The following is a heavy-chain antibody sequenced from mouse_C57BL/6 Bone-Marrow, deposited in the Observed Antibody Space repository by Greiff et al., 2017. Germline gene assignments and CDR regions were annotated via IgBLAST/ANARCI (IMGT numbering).Heavy chain of an antibody. D-gene: IGHD1-1*01. CDR3: ARDGSSPFYYAMDY. Sequence: VQLKESGAELVKPGASVKLSCTASGFNIKDYYIHWVKQRTEQGLEWIGRIDPEDGETKYAPKFQDKATITADTSATTAYLQLSSLTSEDTAVYYCARDGSSPFYYAMDYWGQGTSVTVSS. V-gene: IGHV14-2*01. J-gene: IGHJ4*01. CDR1: GFNIKDYY. CDR2: IDPEDGET.